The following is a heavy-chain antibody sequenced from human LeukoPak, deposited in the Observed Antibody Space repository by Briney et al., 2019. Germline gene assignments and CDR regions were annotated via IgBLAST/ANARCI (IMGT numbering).Heavy chain of an antibody. CDR1: GGSISSGGYY. D-gene: IGHD3-22*01. CDR2: IYYSGST. J-gene: IGHJ4*02. CDR3: ARDPGALGDSSGSDY. Sequence: PSETLSLTCTVSGGSISSGGYYWSWIRQQPGKGLEWIGYIYYSGSTYYNPSLKSRVTISVDTSKNQFSLKLSSVTAADTAVYYCARDPGALGDSSGSDYWGQGTLVTVSS. V-gene: IGHV4-31*03.